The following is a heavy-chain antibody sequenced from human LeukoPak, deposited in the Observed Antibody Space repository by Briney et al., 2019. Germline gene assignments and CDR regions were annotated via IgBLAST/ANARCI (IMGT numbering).Heavy chain of an antibody. CDR2: IYSGDNT. V-gene: IGHV3-66*01. J-gene: IGHJ4*02. D-gene: IGHD5-18*01. CDR3: ARDKWVT. Sequence: GGSLRLSWAASGFTVSSNYMSWVRQAPGKGLEWVSVIYSGDNTYYADSVKGRFTITRDNSNNTLYLQMNSLRAEDTAVYYCARDKWVTWGQGTLVTVSS. CDR1: GFTVSSNY.